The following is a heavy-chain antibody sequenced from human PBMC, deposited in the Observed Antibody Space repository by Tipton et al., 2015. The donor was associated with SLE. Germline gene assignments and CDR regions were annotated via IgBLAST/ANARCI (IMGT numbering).Heavy chain of an antibody. Sequence: SLRLSCAASGFTFSSSGMHWVRQAPGKGLEWVAFIRYDGTNKYYAGSVKGRFTISRDNSNNTLYLQMNSLRAEDTAVYYCAKAGDEGYWGQGTLVTVSS. J-gene: IGHJ4*02. CDR2: IRYDGTNK. V-gene: IGHV3-30*02. D-gene: IGHD3-10*01. CDR1: GFTFSSSG. CDR3: AKAGDEGY.